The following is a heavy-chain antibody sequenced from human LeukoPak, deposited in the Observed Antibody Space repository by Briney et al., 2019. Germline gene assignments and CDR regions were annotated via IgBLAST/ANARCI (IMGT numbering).Heavy chain of an antibody. CDR3: AKDLYCSSTSCYYRIDYYYGMDV. Sequence: GGSLRLSCAASGFTFSSYWMNWARQAPGKGLEWVAVISYDGSNKYYADSVKGRFTISRDNSKNTLYLQMNSLRAEDTAVYYCAKDLYCSSTSCYYRIDYYYGMDVWGQGTTVTVSS. J-gene: IGHJ6*02. D-gene: IGHD2-2*01. CDR1: GFTFSSYW. CDR2: ISYDGSNK. V-gene: IGHV3-30*18.